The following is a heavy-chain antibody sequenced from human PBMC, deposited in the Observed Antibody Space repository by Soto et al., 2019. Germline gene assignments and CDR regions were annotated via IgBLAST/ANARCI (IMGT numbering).Heavy chain of an antibody. Sequence: SETLSLTCTVSGGSISSGGYYWSWIRQHPGKGLEWIGYIYYSGSTYYNPSLKSRVTISVDTSKNQFSLKLSSVTAADTAVYYCATITPGSYWFDPWGLGTLVTVSS. V-gene: IGHV4-31*03. CDR2: IYYSGST. CDR3: ATITPGSYWFDP. CDR1: GGSISSGGYY. J-gene: IGHJ5*02. D-gene: IGHD3-10*01.